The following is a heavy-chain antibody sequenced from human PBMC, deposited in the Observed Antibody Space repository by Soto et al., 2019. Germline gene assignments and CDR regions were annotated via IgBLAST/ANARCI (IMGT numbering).Heavy chain of an antibody. J-gene: IGHJ4*02. Sequence: EVQLVESGGGLVQPGGSLRLSCAASGFTFSSYDMHWVRQATGKGLEWVSDIGTAGETYYPGAVKGRFTSSREKSKYCLYLQMNSLRAENTAVYSCASGGPATAIRDGVDYSCQGTMVIVSS. CDR1: GFTFSSYD. CDR2: IGTAGET. CDR3: ASGGPATAIRDGVDY. D-gene: IGHD2-2*02. V-gene: IGHV3-13*01.